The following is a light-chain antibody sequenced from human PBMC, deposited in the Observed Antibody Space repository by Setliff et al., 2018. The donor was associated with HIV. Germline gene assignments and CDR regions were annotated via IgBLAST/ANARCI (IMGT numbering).Light chain of an antibody. CDR1: SSDVGGYNY. Sequence: QSVLTQPPSASGSPGQSVTISCTGTSSDVGGYNYVSWYQHHPGKAPKLIIYEVTKRRSGVPDRFSGSKSGNTASLTVSGLQAEDEADYYCSSYAGSNNLGVFGRGTK. CDR2: EVT. V-gene: IGLV2-8*01. CDR3: SSYAGSNNLGV. J-gene: IGLJ2*01.